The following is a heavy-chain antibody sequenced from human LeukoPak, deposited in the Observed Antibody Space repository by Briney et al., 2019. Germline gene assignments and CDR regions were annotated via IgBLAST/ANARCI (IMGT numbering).Heavy chain of an antibody. CDR3: ARVANYGGNSG. Sequence: GGSLRLSCAAPGFTVSSNYMSWVRQAPGKGLEWVSVIYSGGSTYYADSVKGRFTISRDNSKNTLYLQMNSLRAEDTAVYYCARVANYGGNSGWGQGTLVTVSS. CDR2: IYSGGST. D-gene: IGHD4-23*01. J-gene: IGHJ4*02. CDR1: GFTVSSNY. V-gene: IGHV3-53*01.